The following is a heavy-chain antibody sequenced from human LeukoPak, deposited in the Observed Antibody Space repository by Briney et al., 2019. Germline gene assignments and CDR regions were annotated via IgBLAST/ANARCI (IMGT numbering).Heavy chain of an antibody. CDR3: AKDLIRGWDFWSGYPTPHGMDV. J-gene: IGHJ6*02. CDR2: ISYDGSNK. CDR1: GFTFSSHG. D-gene: IGHD3-3*01. V-gene: IGHV3-30*18. Sequence: GGSLRLSCAASGFTFSSHGMHWVRQAPGKGLEWVAVISYDGSNKYYADSVKGRFTISRDNSKNTLYLQMNSLRAEDTAVYYCAKDLIRGWDFWSGYPTPHGMDVWGQGTTVTVSS.